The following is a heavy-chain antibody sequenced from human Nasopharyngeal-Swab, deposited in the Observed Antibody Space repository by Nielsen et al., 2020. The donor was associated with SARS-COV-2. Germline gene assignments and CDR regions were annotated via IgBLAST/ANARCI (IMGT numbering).Heavy chain of an antibody. CDR3: ARDSYGSGSDYYYYGMDV. Sequence: GGSLRLSCAASGFTFSSYWMSWVRQAPGKGLEWVANIKQDGSEKYYVDSVKGRFTISRDNAKNSLYLQMNSLRAEDTAVHYCARDSYGSGSDYYYYGMDVWGQGTTVTVSS. CDR2: IKQDGSEK. D-gene: IGHD3-10*01. J-gene: IGHJ6*02. CDR1: GFTFSSYW. V-gene: IGHV3-7*01.